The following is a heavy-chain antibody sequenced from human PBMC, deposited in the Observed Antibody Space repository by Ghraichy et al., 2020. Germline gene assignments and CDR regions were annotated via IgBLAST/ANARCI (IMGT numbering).Heavy chain of an antibody. CDR1: GGSFSGYY. CDR2: INHSGST. D-gene: IGHD3-3*01. J-gene: IGHJ5*02. Sequence: SETLSLTCAVYGGSFSGYYWSWIRQPPGKGLEWIGEINHSGSTNYNPSLKSRVTISVDTSKNQFSLKLSSVTAADTAVYYCARLGWSGYYRQNWFDPWGQGTLVTVSS. CDR3: ARLGWSGYYRQNWFDP. V-gene: IGHV4-34*01.